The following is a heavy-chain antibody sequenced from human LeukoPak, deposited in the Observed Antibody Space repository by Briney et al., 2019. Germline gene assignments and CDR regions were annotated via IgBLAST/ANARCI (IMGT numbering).Heavy chain of an antibody. CDR3: ARDGAYYDILTGRLGVDY. CDR2: IKQDGSEK. D-gene: IGHD3-9*01. V-gene: IGHV3-7*01. J-gene: IGHJ4*02. Sequence: GGSLRLSCAASGFTFSTYSMSWVRQAPGKGPEWVANIKQDGSEKYYVDSVKGRFTISRDNAKNSLYLQMNSLRAEDTAVYYCARDGAYYDILTGRLGVDYWGQGTLVTVSS. CDR1: GFTFSTYS.